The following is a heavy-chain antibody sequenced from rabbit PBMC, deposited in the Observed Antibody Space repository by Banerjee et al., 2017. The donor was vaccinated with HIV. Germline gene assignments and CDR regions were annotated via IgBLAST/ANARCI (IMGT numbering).Heavy chain of an antibody. V-gene: IGHV1S40*01. CDR2: IDGGVSGNT. CDR3: ARPYGGRAGFYFDL. D-gene: IGHD2-1*01. Sequence: QSLEESGGGLVKPGGSLTLTCTASGFSFSSSYWMSWVRQAPGKGLEWIACIDGGVSGNTYYANWAKGRFTISKTSSTTVTLQMTSLTAADTATYFCARPYGGRAGFYFDLWGPGTLVTVS. J-gene: IGHJ4*01. CDR1: GFSFSSSYW.